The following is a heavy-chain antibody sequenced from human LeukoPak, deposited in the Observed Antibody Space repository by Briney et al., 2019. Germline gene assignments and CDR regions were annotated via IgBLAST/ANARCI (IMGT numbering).Heavy chain of an antibody. V-gene: IGHV4-31*03. J-gene: IGHJ6*02. Sequence: PSQTLSLTCTVSGGSISSGGYYRSWIRQHPGKGLEWIGYIYYSGSTYYNPSLKSRVTMSVDTSKNQFSLILSSVTAADTAVYYCARDTVTVQRYYYYGMDVWGQGTTVTVSS. CDR3: ARDTVTVQRYYYYGMDV. CDR1: GGSISSGGYY. D-gene: IGHD4-17*01. CDR2: IYYSGST.